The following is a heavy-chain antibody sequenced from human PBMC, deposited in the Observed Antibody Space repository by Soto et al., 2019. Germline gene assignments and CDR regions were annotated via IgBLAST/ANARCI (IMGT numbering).Heavy chain of an antibody. J-gene: IGHJ4*02. D-gene: IGHD3-22*01. Sequence: SVKVSCKASGGTFSRYTINWVRQAPGQGLEWMGGITPMFGKPNYAQKFQGRVTITADESTSTGYMELRSLRSDDTAVYYCARDGALYDSSACYLLYCGQGTLVTVSS. CDR1: GGTFSRYT. V-gene: IGHV1-69*13. CDR2: ITPMFGKP. CDR3: ARDGALYDSSACYLLY.